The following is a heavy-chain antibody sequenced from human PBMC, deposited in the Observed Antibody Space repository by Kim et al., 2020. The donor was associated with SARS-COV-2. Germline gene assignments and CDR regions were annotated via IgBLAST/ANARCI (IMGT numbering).Heavy chain of an antibody. CDR2: ISSSGSTI. CDR3: ARTAVAGRRHFQH. J-gene: IGHJ1*01. V-gene: IGHV3-48*03. D-gene: IGHD6-19*01. Sequence: GVSLRLSCAASGFTFSSYEMNWVRQAPGKGLEWVSYISSSGSTIYYADSVKGRFTISRDNAKNSLYLQMNSLRAEDTAVYYCARTAVAGRRHFQHWGQGTLVTVSS. CDR1: GFTFSSYE.